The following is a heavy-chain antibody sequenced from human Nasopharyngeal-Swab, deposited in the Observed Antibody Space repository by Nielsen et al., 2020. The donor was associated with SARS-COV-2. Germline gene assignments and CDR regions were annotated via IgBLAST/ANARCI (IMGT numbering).Heavy chain of an antibody. V-gene: IGHV3-21*04. CDR1: GFSFSTYT. CDR2: ISRDSGAK. D-gene: IGHD3-3*01. CDR3: ARGEWRWRY. J-gene: IGHJ4*02. Sequence: GESLKISCAASGFSFSTYTMNWVRQAPGKGLEWLSSISRDSGAKYHADSVKGRFTISRDSAKSSLSLQINSLRGEDTAVYYCARGEWRWRYWGRGTLVTVSS.